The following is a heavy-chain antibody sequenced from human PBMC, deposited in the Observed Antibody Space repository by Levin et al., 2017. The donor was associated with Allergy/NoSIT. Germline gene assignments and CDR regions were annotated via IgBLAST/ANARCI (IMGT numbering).Heavy chain of an antibody. CDR2: VSSAGRNN. CDR3: ARQLYSYSSGWYDF. V-gene: IGHV3-30*01. D-gene: IGHD6-19*01. Sequence: GGSLLLSFSSSGFTFSNYAMHWVRQAPGPFLSFVALVSSAGRNNYFADSVKGRFTISRDNRKSTMYLQINSLRVEDTAVYYCARQLYSYSSGWYDFWGQGTLVTVSS. CDR1: GFTFSNYA. J-gene: IGHJ5*01.